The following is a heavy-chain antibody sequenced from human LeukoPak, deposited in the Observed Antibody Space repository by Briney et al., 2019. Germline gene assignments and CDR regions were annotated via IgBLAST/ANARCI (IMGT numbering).Heavy chain of an antibody. D-gene: IGHD5-12*01. CDR2: MNPNSGGR. J-gene: IGHJ5*02. CDR3: AREPGYSAYDYSYCSASSCHL. CDR1: GHTFTGYY. V-gene: IGHV1-2*02. Sequence: ASVKVSCEASGHTFTGYYMHWVRQAPGQGLEWMGWMNPNSGGRKYAQKFQGRVTMTRDTSSSTAYMELSRLRSDDTAVYYCAREPGYSAYDYSYCSASSCHLWGQGTLVTVSS.